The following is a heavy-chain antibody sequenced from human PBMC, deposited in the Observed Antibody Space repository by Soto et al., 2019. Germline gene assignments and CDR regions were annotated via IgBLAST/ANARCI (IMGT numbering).Heavy chain of an antibody. D-gene: IGHD6-19*01. CDR3: ARDWAGYSSGWYPTAKRVFDY. CDR2: IIPILGIA. Sequence: SVKVSCKASGGTFSSYTISWVRQAPGQGLEWMGRIIPILGIANYAQKFQGRVTITADKSTSTAYMELSSLRSEDTAVYCCARDWAGYSSGWYPTAKRVFDYWG. V-gene: IGHV1-69*04. CDR1: GGTFSSYT. J-gene: IGHJ4*01.